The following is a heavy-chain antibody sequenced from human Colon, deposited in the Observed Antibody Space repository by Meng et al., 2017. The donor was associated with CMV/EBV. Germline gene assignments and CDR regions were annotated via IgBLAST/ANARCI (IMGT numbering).Heavy chain of an antibody. CDR3: ARGDGGSYYSYFDY. J-gene: IGHJ4*02. CDR2: IYYRGST. CDR1: GGSFSGYY. V-gene: IGHV4-34*01. D-gene: IGHD2-15*01. Sequence: SETLSLTCAVYGGSFSGYYWSWIRQPPGKGLEWIGSIYYRGSTYHNPSLKSRVTISVDTSKNQFSLKVSSVTAADTAVYYCARGDGGSYYSYFDYWGQGTLVTVSS.